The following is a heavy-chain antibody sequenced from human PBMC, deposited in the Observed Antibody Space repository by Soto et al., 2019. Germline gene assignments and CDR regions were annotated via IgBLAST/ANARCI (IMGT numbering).Heavy chain of an antibody. V-gene: IGHV1-3*01. Sequence: GASVKVSCKTSGNTFSSYAIQWVRPAPGQRLEWMGWINAGNGNTKYSQKFQGRVTITRDTSASTAYMELSSLRSEDTAVYYCARGFGLSLEYYFDYWGQGTLVTVSS. CDR1: GNTFSSYA. CDR2: INAGNGNT. CDR3: ARGFGLSLEYYFDY. J-gene: IGHJ4*02. D-gene: IGHD3-22*01.